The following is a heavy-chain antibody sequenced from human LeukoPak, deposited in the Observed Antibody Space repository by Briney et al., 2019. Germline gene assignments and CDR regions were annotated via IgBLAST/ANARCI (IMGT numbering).Heavy chain of an antibody. D-gene: IGHD4-11*01. V-gene: IGHV3-23*01. Sequence: GGSLRLSCAASGFTFSSYAMSWVRQAPGKGLEWVSAISGSGGSTYYADSVKGRFTISRDNSKNTLYLQMDSLRFEDAAVYYCAQYLSYIRFDNWGQGTLVTVSS. CDR2: ISGSGGST. CDR3: AQYLSYIRFDN. CDR1: GFTFSSYA. J-gene: IGHJ4*02.